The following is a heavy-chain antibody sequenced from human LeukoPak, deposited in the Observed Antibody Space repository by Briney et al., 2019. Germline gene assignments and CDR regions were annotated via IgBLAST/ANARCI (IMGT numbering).Heavy chain of an antibody. CDR2: IWHDGNNK. D-gene: IGHD5-18*01. CDR3: ARDGAYSYTY. Sequence: GRSLRLSCAASGFNFNDYGMHWVRQAPGKGLEGVAIIWHDGNNKYYADSVRGRVTISRDNSKNTLYLEMNSVRAEDTAVYYCARDGAYSYTYWGQGTLVTVSS. J-gene: IGHJ4*02. V-gene: IGHV3-33*01. CDR1: GFNFNDYG.